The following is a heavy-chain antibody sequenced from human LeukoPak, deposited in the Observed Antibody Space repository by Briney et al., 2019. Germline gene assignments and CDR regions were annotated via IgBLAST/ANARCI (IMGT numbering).Heavy chain of an antibody. D-gene: IGHD3-22*01. CDR3: ARRSGVLDSRDYRYYFDY. V-gene: IGHV4-59*11. CDR2: IYYSGST. Sequence: SETLSLTCIVSGDSITSHYWSWIRQAPGKGLEYIGYIYYSGSTDYDPSLKSRVTISLDTSKNQFSLNLNSVTAADTAVYYCARRSGVLDSRDYRYYFDYWGQGTLVTVSS. CDR1: GDSITSHY. J-gene: IGHJ4*02.